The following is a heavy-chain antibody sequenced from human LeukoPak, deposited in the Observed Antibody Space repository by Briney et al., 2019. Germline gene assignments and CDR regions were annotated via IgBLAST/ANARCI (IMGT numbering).Heavy chain of an antibody. J-gene: IGHJ5*02. V-gene: IGHV3-7*03. D-gene: IGHD3-3*01. CDR2: IKQDGSEK. Sequence: GGSLRLSCAASGFTFSSYWMSWVRQAPGKGLEWVANIKQDGSEKYYVDSVKGRFTISRDNSKNTLYLQMNSLRAEDTAVYYCAKDLGYDFWSGYNNWFDPWGQGTLVTVSS. CDR3: AKDLGYDFWSGYNNWFDP. CDR1: GFTFSSYW.